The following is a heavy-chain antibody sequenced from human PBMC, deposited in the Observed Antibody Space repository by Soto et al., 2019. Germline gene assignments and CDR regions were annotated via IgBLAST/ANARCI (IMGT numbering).Heavy chain of an antibody. Sequence: PFENLSLTLDVSGGSISSSNWRSWVRQPPGKGLEWIGEIYHSGSTNYNPSLKSRFTISVDKSKNQFSLKLSSVTAADTAVYYCARVLGMPGYYSRWGQGTMVPVSS. J-gene: IGHJ4*02. CDR2: IYHSGST. CDR3: ARVLGMPGYYSR. V-gene: IGHV4-4*02. CDR1: GGSISSSNW. D-gene: IGHD3-22*01.